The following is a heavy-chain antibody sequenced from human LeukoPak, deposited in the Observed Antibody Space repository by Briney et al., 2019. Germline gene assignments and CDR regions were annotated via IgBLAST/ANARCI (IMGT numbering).Heavy chain of an antibody. CDR3: VREASGGSKGVSGIFDI. CDR1: GFTLRTYW. CDR2: IKRDGSEK. J-gene: IGHJ3*02. V-gene: IGHV3-7*01. D-gene: IGHD2-15*01. Sequence: GGSLRLSCAAPGFTLRTYWMSWVRQAPGKGLEWVASIKRDGSEKYYVDSVKGRFTISRDNAKNSLYLQTKSLRAEDTAVYHCVREASGGSKGVSGIFDIWGQGTLVTVSS.